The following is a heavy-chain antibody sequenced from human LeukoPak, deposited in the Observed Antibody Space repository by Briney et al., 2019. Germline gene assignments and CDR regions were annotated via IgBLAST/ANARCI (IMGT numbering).Heavy chain of an antibody. J-gene: IGHJ4*02. CDR2: IFSSGNA. CDR3: ARGGPWTAAGFES. D-gene: IGHD6-13*01. Sequence: PSETLSLTCTVSGGSITNHFWTWIRQPPGKGLEWIGYIFSSGNATYNPSLRSRLTLSVDTSKNQFSLRLISVIAADTAVYYCARGGPWTAAGFESWGQGTLVTVSS. V-gene: IGHV4-59*11. CDR1: GGSITNHF.